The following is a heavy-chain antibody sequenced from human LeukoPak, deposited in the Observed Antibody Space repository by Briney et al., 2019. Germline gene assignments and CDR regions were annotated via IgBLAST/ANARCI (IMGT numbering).Heavy chain of an antibody. Sequence: QPGGPLRLSCAASGFTVSSNYMSWVRQAPGKGLERVSVTYTGGSTNYADSVKGRFSISRDNSKNTLYLQMNSLRAEDTAVYYCARVDVVTVGKNAFDIWGQGTMVTVSS. CDR2: TYTGGST. CDR3: ARVDVVTVGKNAFDI. CDR1: GFTVSSNY. J-gene: IGHJ3*02. D-gene: IGHD4-23*01. V-gene: IGHV3-53*01.